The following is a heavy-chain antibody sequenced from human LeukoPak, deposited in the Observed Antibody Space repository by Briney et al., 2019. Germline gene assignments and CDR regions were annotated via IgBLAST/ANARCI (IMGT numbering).Heavy chain of an antibody. CDR3: AGHHPRNTVDF. D-gene: IGHD2/OR15-2a*01. V-gene: IGHV4-59*08. CDR1: GGSISSYY. Sequence: PSETMSLTCTVSGGSISSYYWSWIRQPPGKGLEWIAYISDIGSINYNPSLKSRVTISLDTSRNQFSLKLSSVTAADTAVYYCAGHHPRNTVDFWGQGTLVTVSS. J-gene: IGHJ4*02. CDR2: ISDIGSI.